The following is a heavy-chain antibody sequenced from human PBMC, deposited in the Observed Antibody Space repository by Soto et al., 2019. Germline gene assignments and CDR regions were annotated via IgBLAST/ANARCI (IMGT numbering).Heavy chain of an antibody. V-gene: IGHV3-23*01. D-gene: IGHD6-19*01. CDR3: ARGTSGWSVGVPPHFDY. CDR1: GLTFSSCV. CDR2: ISGSGGST. J-gene: IGHJ4*02. Sequence: EVQLLESGGGLVQPGGSLRLSCAASGLTFSSCVMNWVRQVPGKGLEWVSGISGSGGSTFYADSVKGRFTISRDTSKNTLYLQMNSLRVDDTAVYYCARGTSGWSVGVPPHFDYWGQGTLVTVSS.